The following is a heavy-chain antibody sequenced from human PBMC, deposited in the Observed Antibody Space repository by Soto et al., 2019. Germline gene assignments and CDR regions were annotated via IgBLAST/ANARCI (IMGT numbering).Heavy chain of an antibody. V-gene: IGHV3-30-3*01. CDR3: ARDPTGTTVVTPDY. CDR2: ISYDGSNK. Sequence: QVQLVESGGGVVQPGRSLRLSCAASGFTFSSYAMHWVRQAPGKGLEWVAVISYDGSNKYYADSVKGRFTISRDNSKNTLYLQMNSLRAEDTAVYYCARDPTGTTVVTPDYWGQGTLVTVSS. D-gene: IGHD4-17*01. CDR1: GFTFSSYA. J-gene: IGHJ4*02.